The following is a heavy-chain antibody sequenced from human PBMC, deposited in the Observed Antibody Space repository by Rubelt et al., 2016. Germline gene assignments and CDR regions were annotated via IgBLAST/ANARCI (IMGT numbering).Heavy chain of an antibody. CDR1: GDSISSNSFY. D-gene: IGHD4-17*01. V-gene: IGHV4-39*01. Sequence: QLQLQESGPGLVQPSETLSLTCTISGDSISSNSFYWGWIRQPPGKGLEWIGSIDYSGSTYSNPSLRSRVTMSVDTSKNQFSLKLRPVTAAEPAVYLCSRHAFIVTTGSFWDYWGQGTLITVSS. J-gene: IGHJ4*02. CDR3: SRHAFIVTTGSFWDY. CDR2: IDYSGST.